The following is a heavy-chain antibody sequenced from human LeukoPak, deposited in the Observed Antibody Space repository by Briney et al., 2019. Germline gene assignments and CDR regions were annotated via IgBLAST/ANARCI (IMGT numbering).Heavy chain of an antibody. CDR3: ARHPSLLGYPGV. J-gene: IGHJ4*02. D-gene: IGHD5-18*01. CDR2: IYNSGTT. V-gene: IGHV4-59*08. Sequence: SETLSLTCTVSGGSISSYYWSWIRQPPGKGLEWIGYIYNSGTTNYNPSLKSRVTISVDTSKNQFSLKLSSVTAADTALYYCARHPSLLGYPGVWGQGTLVTVSS. CDR1: GGSISSYY.